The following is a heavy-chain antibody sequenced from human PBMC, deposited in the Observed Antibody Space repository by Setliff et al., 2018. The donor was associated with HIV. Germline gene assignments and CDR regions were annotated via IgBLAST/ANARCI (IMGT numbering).Heavy chain of an antibody. J-gene: IGHJ6*02. Sequence: SVKVSCTASGDTLSIHPISWVRQAPGRGLDWMGGIIPAFGTANYAQKFQGRVTITTDESTTTVCMELTGLRSEDTAVYYCARGTNYYDSHSFPQYYYNAMDVWGQGTTVTVSS. CDR3: ARGTNYYDSHSFPQYYYNAMDV. V-gene: IGHV1-69*05. CDR1: GDTLSIHP. D-gene: IGHD3-10*01. CDR2: IIPAFGTA.